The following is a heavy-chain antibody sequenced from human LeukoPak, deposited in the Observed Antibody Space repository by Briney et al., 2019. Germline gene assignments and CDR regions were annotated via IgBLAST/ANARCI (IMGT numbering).Heavy chain of an antibody. Sequence: GGSLRLSCAASGFTFSSYWMHWVRQAPGKGLLCVSRINSDGSSTIYADSVKGRFTISRDNAKNTLYLQMNSLRAEDTAVYYCARGVVGAWFDPWGQGTLVTVSS. V-gene: IGHV3-74*01. CDR2: INSDGSST. J-gene: IGHJ5*02. D-gene: IGHD1-26*01. CDR1: GFTFSSYW. CDR3: ARGVVGAWFDP.